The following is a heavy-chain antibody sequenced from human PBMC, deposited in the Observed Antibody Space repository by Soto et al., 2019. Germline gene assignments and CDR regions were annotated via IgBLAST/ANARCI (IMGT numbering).Heavy chain of an antibody. Sequence: ASVKVSCKASGYTFTSYGISWVRQAPGQGREWMGWISAYNGNTNYAQKLQGRVTMTTDTSTSTAYMELRSLRSDDTAVYYCARGSYDFWSSSLPHDGYYFDYWGQGTLVTVSS. CDR1: GYTFTSYG. CDR3: ARGSYDFWSSSLPHDGYYFDY. J-gene: IGHJ4*02. V-gene: IGHV1-18*01. D-gene: IGHD3-3*01. CDR2: ISAYNGNT.